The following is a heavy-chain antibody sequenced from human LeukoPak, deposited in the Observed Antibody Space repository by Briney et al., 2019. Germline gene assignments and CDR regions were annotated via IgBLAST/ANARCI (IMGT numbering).Heavy chain of an antibody. D-gene: IGHD1-26*01. CDR2: IYYSGST. Sequence: PSETLSLTCTVSGGSISSYYWSWIRQPPGKGLEWIGYIYYSGSTNYNPSLKSRVTISVDTSKNQFSLKLSSVTAADTAVYYWARARSGSYWRSGQYFDYWGQGTLVTVSP. CDR3: ARARSGSYWRSGQYFDY. J-gene: IGHJ4*02. CDR1: GGSISSYY. V-gene: IGHV4-59*01.